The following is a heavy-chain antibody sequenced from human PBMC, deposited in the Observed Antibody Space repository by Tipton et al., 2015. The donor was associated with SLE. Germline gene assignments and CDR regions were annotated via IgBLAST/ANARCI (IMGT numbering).Heavy chain of an antibody. D-gene: IGHD3-22*01. CDR1: GFTVSSNY. Sequence: GSLRLSCAASGFTVSSNYMSWVRQAPGKGLEWVSAISGSGGSTYYADSVKGRFTISRDNSKNTLYLQMNSLRAEDTAVYYCARDGTTWYYDSSGFDYWGQGTLVTVSS. V-gene: IGHV3-53*01. CDR2: ISGSGGST. CDR3: ARDGTTWYYDSSGFDY. J-gene: IGHJ4*02.